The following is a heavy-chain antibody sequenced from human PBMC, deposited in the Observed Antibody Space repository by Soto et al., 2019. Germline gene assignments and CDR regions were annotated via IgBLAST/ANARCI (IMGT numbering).Heavy chain of an antibody. CDR3: ARIPRGRDGYNYFDS. CDR2: IYPDDSDT. Sequence: GESLKISCKGSGYSLTNYWTVWVRQMPGKGLEWMGIIYPDDSDTRYSPSFQGQVTISADKSISTAYLQWTSLKASDTAMYYCARIPRGRDGYNYFDSWGQGTLVTVSS. CDR1: GYSLTNYW. V-gene: IGHV5-51*01. J-gene: IGHJ4*02. D-gene: IGHD5-12*01.